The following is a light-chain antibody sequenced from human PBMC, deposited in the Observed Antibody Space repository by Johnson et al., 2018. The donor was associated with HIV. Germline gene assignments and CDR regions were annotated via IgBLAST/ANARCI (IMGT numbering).Light chain of an antibody. CDR2: RSD. V-gene: IGLV1-51*02. Sequence: SVLTQPPSASGTPGQRVTISCSGSSSNIGSNTVNWYQQLPGTAPKVLLSRSDKRPSGIPDRFSGSKSGTSATLGISGLQPGDAADYYCGTWVSRVSAPYFFGTGTTVTVL. CDR3: GTWVSRVSAPYF. CDR1: SSNIGSNT. J-gene: IGLJ1*01.